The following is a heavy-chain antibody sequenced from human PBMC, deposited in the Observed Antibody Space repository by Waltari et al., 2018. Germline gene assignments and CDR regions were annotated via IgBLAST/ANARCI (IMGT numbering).Heavy chain of an antibody. D-gene: IGHD1-1*01. CDR2: IYHSGNT. V-gene: IGHV4-38-2*02. CDR3: ARTYPYKPPYGMDV. Sequence: QVQLQESGPGLVKPSETLSLTCTVSGNSISSGYYWGWIRQPPGKGLEWIGSIYHSGNTYYNPSLKSRVTISVDTSKNQFSLKLSRLRSDDTAVYYCARTYPYKPPYGMDVWGQGTTVTVSS. J-gene: IGHJ6*02. CDR1: GNSISSGYY.